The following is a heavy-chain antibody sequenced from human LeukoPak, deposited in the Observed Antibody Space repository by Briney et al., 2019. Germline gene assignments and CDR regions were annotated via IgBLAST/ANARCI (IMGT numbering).Heavy chain of an antibody. CDR2: IYYSGST. D-gene: IGHD3-22*01. Sequence: SETLSLTCTVSGGSISSYYWTWIRQPPGKRLEWIGYIYYSGSTNYNPPLKSRVTISVDTSKNQFSLKLSSVTAADTAVYYCARLGDIGSHYYYFLDSWGQGTLVTVSS. CDR3: ARLGDIGSHYYYFLDS. CDR1: GGSISSYY. V-gene: IGHV4-59*01. J-gene: IGHJ4*02.